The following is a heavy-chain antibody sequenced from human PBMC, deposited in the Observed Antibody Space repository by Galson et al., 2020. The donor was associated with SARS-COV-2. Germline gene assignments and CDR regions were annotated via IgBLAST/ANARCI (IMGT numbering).Heavy chain of an antibody. Sequence: SVKVSCKASGGTFSSYAISWVRQAPGQGLEWMGGIIPILGIANYAQKFQGRVTITADKSTSTAYMELSSLRSEDTAVYYCARGGSNYEIQYYYYYYYMDVWGKGTTVTVSS. D-gene: IGHD4-4*01. CDR1: GGTFSSYA. V-gene: IGHV1-69*10. CDR3: ARGGSNYEIQYYYYYYYMDV. J-gene: IGHJ6*03. CDR2: IIPILGIA.